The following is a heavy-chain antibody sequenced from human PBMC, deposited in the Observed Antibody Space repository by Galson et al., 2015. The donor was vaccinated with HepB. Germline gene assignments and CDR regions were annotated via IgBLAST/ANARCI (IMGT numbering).Heavy chain of an antibody. J-gene: IGHJ4*02. D-gene: IGHD4-11*01. CDR3: ARYLPPQTTVTTWAFGY. Sequence: SCKASGYTFTKYALNWVRQAPGQGLEWMGWINTNTGNPTYAQGFTGRFVFSFDTSVSTAYLQISSLKAEDTAVYYCARYLPPQTTVTTWAFGYWGQGTLVTVSS. V-gene: IGHV7-4-1*02. CDR2: INTNTGNP. CDR1: GYTFTKYA.